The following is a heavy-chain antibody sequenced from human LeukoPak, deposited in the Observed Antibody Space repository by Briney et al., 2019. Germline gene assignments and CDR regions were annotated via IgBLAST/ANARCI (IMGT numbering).Heavy chain of an antibody. CDR3: ARADGFDY. D-gene: IGHD5-24*01. CDR1: GFTFDDYA. Sequence: PGGSLRLSCAASGFTFDDYAMHWVRQAPGKGLEWVSGISWNRGSIGYADSVKGRFTISRDNAKNSLYLQMNSLRAEDTALYYCARADGFDYWGQGTLVTVSS. J-gene: IGHJ4*02. CDR2: ISWNRGSI. V-gene: IGHV3-9*01.